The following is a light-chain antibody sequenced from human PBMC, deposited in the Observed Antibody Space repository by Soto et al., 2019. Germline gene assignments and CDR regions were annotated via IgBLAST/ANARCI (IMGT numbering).Light chain of an antibody. CDR2: AAS. V-gene: IGKV3-15*01. J-gene: IGKJ1*01. Sequence: EIVMTPSPATLSVSPGERATLSCRASQSVSSNLAWYQQKPGQAPRLLIYAASTRATGIPARFSGSASGTEFTLTISSLQSEDFAVYYCQQYNNWPPMTFGQGTKVDIK. CDR3: QQYNNWPPMT. CDR1: QSVSSN.